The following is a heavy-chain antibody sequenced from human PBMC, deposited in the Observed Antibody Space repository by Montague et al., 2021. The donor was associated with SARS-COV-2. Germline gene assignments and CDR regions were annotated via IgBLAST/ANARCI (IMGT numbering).Heavy chain of an antibody. CDR2: INHSGST. V-gene: IGHV4-61*10. Sequence: SETLSLTCTVSGGSISSGSYYWSWIRQPAGKGLEWIGEINHSGSTNYNPSLKSRVTISVDTSKNQFSLKLSSVTAADMAVYYCARVRYYGSGTSLGMDVWGPGTTVTVSS. CDR1: GGSISSGSYY. J-gene: IGHJ6*02. D-gene: IGHD3-10*01. CDR3: ARVRYYGSGTSLGMDV.